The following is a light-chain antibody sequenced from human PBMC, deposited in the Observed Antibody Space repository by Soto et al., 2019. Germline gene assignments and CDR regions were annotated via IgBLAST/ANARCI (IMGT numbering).Light chain of an antibody. V-gene: IGLV1-40*01. CDR2: GNS. Sequence: QSVLAQPPSVSWGPGQRGHHSRTGSRPKNGAGFDVHWYQQLPGTAPKLLIYGNSNRPSGVPDRFSGSKSGTSASLAFTGLQAEDEADYYCQSYDSSLSGYVFGTGTKVTVL. CDR1: RPKNGAGFD. J-gene: IGLJ1*01. CDR3: QSYDSSLSGYV.